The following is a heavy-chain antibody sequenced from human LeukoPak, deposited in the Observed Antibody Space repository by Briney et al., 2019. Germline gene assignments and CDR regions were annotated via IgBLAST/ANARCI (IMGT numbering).Heavy chain of an antibody. CDR2: IRYDGSNK. V-gene: IGHV3-30*02. CDR1: GFTFSSYG. D-gene: IGHD3-22*01. CDR3: ARGEYYDSSGYYYALGY. Sequence: GSLRLSCAASGFTFSSYGMHWVRQAPGKGLEWVAFIRYDGSNKYYGDSVKGRFTISRDNSKNTLYLQMNSLRAEDTAVYYCARGEYYDSSGYYYALGYWGQGTLVTVSS. J-gene: IGHJ4*02.